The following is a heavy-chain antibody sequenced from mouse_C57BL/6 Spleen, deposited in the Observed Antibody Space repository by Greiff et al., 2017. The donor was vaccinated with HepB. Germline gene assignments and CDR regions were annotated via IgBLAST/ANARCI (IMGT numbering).Heavy chain of an antibody. CDR2: IHPNSGST. V-gene: IGHV1-64*01. J-gene: IGHJ4*01. Sequence: QVQLQQPGAELVKPGASVKLSCKASGYTFTSYWMHGVKQRPGQGLEWIGKIHPNSGSTNYNEKFKSKATLTVDKSSSTAYMQLSSLTSEDSAVYYCARGGYDYGNAMDYWGQGTSVTVSS. CDR1: GYTFTSYW. CDR3: ARGGYDYGNAMDY. D-gene: IGHD2-4*01.